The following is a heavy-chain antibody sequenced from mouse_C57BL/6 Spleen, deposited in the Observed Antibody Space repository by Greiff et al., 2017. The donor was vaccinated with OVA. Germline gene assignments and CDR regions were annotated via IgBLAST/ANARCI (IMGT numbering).Heavy chain of an antibody. CDR1: GYSITSGYY. CDR3: ARDHWGFAY. Sequence: DVQLVESGPGLVKPSQSLSLTCSVTGYSITSGYYWNWIRQFPGNKLEWMGYISYDGSNNYNPSLKNRISITRDTSKNQFFLKLNSVTTEDTATYYCARDHWGFAYWGQGTLVTVSA. V-gene: IGHV3-6*01. J-gene: IGHJ3*01. D-gene: IGHD4-1*01. CDR2: ISYDGSN.